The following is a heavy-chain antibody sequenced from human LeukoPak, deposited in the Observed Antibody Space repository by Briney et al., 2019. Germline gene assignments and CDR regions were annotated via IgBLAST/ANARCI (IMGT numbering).Heavy chain of an antibody. CDR2: ITDSGAGT. J-gene: IGHJ4*02. Sequence: GGSLRLSCTASGFTFSSYAMSWVRQAPGKGLEWVGTITDSGAGTYYADSVKGRFTISRDNSKNTLYLQINSLRAEDTAVYSCAKDLSTGQYYFDYWGQGTLVTVSS. D-gene: IGHD2/OR15-2a*01. V-gene: IGHV3-23*01. CDR3: AKDLSTGQYYFDY. CDR1: GFTFSSYA.